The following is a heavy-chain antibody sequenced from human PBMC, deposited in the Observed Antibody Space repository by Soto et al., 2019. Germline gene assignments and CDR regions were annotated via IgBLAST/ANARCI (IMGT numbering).Heavy chain of an antibody. CDR2: INPKSGDT. CDR3: ARVKDADYRNWFDP. D-gene: IGHD4-17*01. J-gene: IGHJ5*02. CDR1: GYTFSDYY. Sequence: GASLKVSCKASGYTFSDYYMHWVRQAPGQGLEWMGWINPKSGDTSYAQKFQGWVTMTRDTSISTGYMELSRLRSDDTAVYYCARVKDADYRNWFDPWGQGTLVTVSS. V-gene: IGHV1-2*04.